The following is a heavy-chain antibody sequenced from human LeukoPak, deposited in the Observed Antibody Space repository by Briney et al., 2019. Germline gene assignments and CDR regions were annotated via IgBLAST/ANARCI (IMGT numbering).Heavy chain of an antibody. V-gene: IGHV4-59*01. Sequence: SETLSLTCTVSGGSISSYYWSWIRQPPGKGLEWIGYIYYSGSTNYNPSLKSRVTISVDPSKNQFSLKLSSVTAADTAVYYCAREKGGIKDAFDIWGQGTMVTVSS. CDR2: IYYSGST. CDR1: GGSISSYY. D-gene: IGHD3-10*01. CDR3: AREKGGIKDAFDI. J-gene: IGHJ3*02.